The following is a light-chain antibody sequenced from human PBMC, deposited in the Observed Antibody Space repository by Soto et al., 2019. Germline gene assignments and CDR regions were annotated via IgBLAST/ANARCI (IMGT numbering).Light chain of an antibody. J-gene: IGKJ5*01. CDR3: QQYDNLPT. Sequence: DIQMTQSPSSLFASVGDRVIITCQASQDISNYLNWYQQKPGKAPKLLIYDASNLETGVPSRFSGSGSGTDFTFTISSLQPEDIATYYCQQYDNLPTFGQGTRLEIK. CDR2: DAS. V-gene: IGKV1-33*01. CDR1: QDISNY.